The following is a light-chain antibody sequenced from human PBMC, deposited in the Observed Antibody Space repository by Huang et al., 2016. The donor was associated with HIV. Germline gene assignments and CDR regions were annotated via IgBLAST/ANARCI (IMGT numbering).Light chain of an antibody. V-gene: IGKV1-33*01. CDR1: QDITNY. CDR3: QQYDNPALT. J-gene: IGKJ4*01. Sequence: DIQMTQSPSSLSASVGDRVTITCQASQDITNYLNWYQQKPGKSPKRLIYDASNLETGVPSRFSGSGSGTDFTFTISSLQPEDIATYYCQQYDNPALTFGGGTKVEI. CDR2: DAS.